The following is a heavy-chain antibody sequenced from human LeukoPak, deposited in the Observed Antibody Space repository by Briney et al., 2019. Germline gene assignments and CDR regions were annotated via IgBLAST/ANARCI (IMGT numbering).Heavy chain of an antibody. CDR2: ISGSTGNT. D-gene: IGHD3-22*01. Sequence: GGSLRLSCAASGFTFSSYAMHWVRQAPGKGLEWVSAISGSTGNTYYADSVKGRFTISRDNSKNTVYLQMNSLRAEDTAVYYCAKDPPYYYDSSGYGGGAFDIWGQGTMVTVSS. J-gene: IGHJ3*02. CDR1: GFTFSSYA. V-gene: IGHV3-23*01. CDR3: AKDPPYYYDSSGYGGGAFDI.